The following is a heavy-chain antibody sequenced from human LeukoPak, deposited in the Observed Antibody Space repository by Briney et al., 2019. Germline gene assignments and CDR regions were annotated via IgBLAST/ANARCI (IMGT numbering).Heavy chain of an antibody. V-gene: IGHV1-18*04. CDR3: ARADHRLGEGFDY. D-gene: IGHD3-16*01. Sequence: ASVKVSCKASGYTFTNYYIHWVRQAPGQGLEWMGWISGYNGNTNYAQKLQARVTMTTDTSTSTAYMELRSLRSDDTAVYYCARADHRLGEGFDYWGQGTLVTVSS. J-gene: IGHJ4*02. CDR2: ISGYNGNT. CDR1: GYTFTNYY.